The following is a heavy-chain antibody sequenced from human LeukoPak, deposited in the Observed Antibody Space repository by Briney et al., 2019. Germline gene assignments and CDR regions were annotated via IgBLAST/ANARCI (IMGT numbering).Heavy chain of an antibody. CDR2: ISSSSSYI. V-gene: IGHV3-21*01. J-gene: IGHJ6*03. Sequence: GGSLRLSCAASGFTFSSYSMNWVRQAPGKGLEWVSSISSSSSYIYYADSVKGRFTISRDNAKNSLYLQMNSLRAEDTAVYYCARDHGGNDYYYYYMDVWGKGTTVTVSS. CDR3: ARDHGGNDYYYYYMDV. D-gene: IGHD4-23*01. CDR1: GFTFSSYS.